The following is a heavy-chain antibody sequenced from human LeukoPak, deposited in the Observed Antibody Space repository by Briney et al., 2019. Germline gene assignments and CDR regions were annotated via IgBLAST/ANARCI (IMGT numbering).Heavy chain of an antibody. D-gene: IGHD6-19*01. CDR1: GYTLTELS. CDR2: FDPEDGET. Sequence: ASVKVSCKVSGYTLTELSMHWVRQAPGKGLEWMGGFDPEDGETIYAQKFQGRVTMTEDTSTDTAYMELSSLRSEDTAVYYCARDPSGLDAFDIWGQGTMVTVSS. V-gene: IGHV1-24*01. CDR3: ARDPSGLDAFDI. J-gene: IGHJ3*02.